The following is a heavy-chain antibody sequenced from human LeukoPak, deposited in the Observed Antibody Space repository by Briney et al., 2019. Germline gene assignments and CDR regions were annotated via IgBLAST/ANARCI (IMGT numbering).Heavy chain of an antibody. CDR2: INRRGST. CDR3: ARLDYHYYMDV. Sequence: SETLSLTCAVYGGSSNGYYWSWIRQPPGKGLEWIGEINRRGSTNYNPSLKSRVTISVDTSKSQFSLKLSSVSAADTAVYYCARLDYHYYMDVWGKGTTVTVSS. CDR1: GGSSNGYY. V-gene: IGHV4-34*01. J-gene: IGHJ6*03.